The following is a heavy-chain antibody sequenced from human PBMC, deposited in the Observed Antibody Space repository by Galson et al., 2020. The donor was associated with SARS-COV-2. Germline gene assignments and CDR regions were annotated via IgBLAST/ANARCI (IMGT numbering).Heavy chain of an antibody. CDR2: ISEDGSGI. Sequence: GGSLRLSCAASGFTFSNYYMHWVRQSPKKGLMWVSRISEDGSGIVYADSVKGRFTISRDNANNILYLHLKSLTVDDTAVYYCVRDWASAWGQGTLVTVAS. CDR3: VRDWASA. J-gene: IGHJ5*02. V-gene: IGHV3-74*01. D-gene: IGHD3-16*01. CDR1: GFTFSNYY.